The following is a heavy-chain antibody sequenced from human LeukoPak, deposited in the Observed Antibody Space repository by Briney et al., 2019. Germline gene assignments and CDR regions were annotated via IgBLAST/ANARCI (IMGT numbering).Heavy chain of an antibody. V-gene: IGHV3-23*01. Sequence: PGGSLRLSCEASGFTFGSHAMYWVRPAPGQGLEWVAGIFGSGGSPHYAESVKGRFTISRDNPRNTVYLQINSLRAEDTAVYYCGKTTVGYSSGQKPAWPVDYWGQGTLVTVSS. CDR1: GFTFGSHA. CDR3: GKTTVGYSSGQKPAWPVDY. D-gene: IGHD5-18*01. CDR2: IFGSGGSP. J-gene: IGHJ4*02.